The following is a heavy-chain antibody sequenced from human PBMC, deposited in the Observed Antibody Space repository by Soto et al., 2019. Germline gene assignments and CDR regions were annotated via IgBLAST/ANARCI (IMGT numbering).Heavy chain of an antibody. CDR1: GGSFSGYY. Sequence: SETLSLTCAVYGGSFSGYYWSWIRQPPGKGLEWIGSIYYSGSTYYNPSLKSRVTISVDTSKNQFSLKLSSVTAADTAVYYCARRNGTPSYYGMDVWGQGTTVTVSS. CDR3: ARRNGTPSYYGMDV. CDR2: IYYSGST. V-gene: IGHV4-34*01. D-gene: IGHD1-1*01. J-gene: IGHJ6*02.